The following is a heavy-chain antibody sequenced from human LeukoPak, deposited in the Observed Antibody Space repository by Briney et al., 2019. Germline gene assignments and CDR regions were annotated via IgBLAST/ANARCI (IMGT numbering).Heavy chain of an antibody. V-gene: IGHV3-53*01. CDR2: IYSGGST. Sequence: GGSLRLSCAASGFTFSSYGMSWVRQAPGKGLEWVSVIYSGGSTYYADSVKGRFTISRDNSKNTLYLQMNSLRAEDTAVYYCASLPNYDFWSGSYGMDVWGQGTTVTVSS. CDR1: GFTFSSYG. D-gene: IGHD3-3*01. J-gene: IGHJ6*02. CDR3: ASLPNYDFWSGSYGMDV.